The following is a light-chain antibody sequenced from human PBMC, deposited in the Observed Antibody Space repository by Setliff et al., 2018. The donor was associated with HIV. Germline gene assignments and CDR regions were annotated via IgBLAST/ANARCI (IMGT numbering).Light chain of an antibody. V-gene: IGLV2-23*02. Sequence: QSALTQPASVSGSPGQSITISCTGSSGDVGSYNFVSWYQQHPGKAPKLMIYQVNKRPSGVSNRFSGSKSGNTASLTISGLQAEDETDYYCCSYAGTNTYVFGTGTKV. CDR1: SGDVGSYNF. CDR3: CSYAGTNTYV. CDR2: QVN. J-gene: IGLJ1*01.